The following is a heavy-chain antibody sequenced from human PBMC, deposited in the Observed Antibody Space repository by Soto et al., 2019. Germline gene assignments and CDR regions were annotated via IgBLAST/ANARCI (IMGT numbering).Heavy chain of an antibody. V-gene: IGHV4-39*01. CDR3: ARRGVDYGFY. J-gene: IGHJ4*02. CDR2: IYYSGST. D-gene: IGHD4-17*01. Sequence: SETLSLTCIVSGGAISISNHYWAWIRQPPGKGLEWIGSIYYSGSTYYNPSLESRVTISVDTSENQFSLKLNSLTAADTAVYYCARRGVDYGFYWGQGTLVTVSS. CDR1: GGAISISNHY.